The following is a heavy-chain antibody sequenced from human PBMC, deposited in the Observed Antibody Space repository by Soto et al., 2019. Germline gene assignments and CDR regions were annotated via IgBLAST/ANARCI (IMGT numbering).Heavy chain of an antibody. D-gene: IGHD3-3*01. J-gene: IGHJ5*02. V-gene: IGHV4-4*07. CDR2: IYTSGST. Sequence: QVQLQESGPGLVKPSETLSLTCTVSGGSISSYYWSWIRQPAGKGLEWIGRIYTSGSTNYNPSLKSRVTMSVDTSKNQFSLKLSSVTAADTAVYYCARGLRFFSPGNWFDPWGQGTLVTVSS. CDR3: ARGLRFFSPGNWFDP. CDR1: GGSISSYY.